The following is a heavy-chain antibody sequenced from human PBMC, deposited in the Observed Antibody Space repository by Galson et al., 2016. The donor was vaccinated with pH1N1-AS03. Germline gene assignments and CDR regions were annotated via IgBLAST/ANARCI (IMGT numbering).Heavy chain of an antibody. V-gene: IGHV5-51*01. CDR1: GYTFSNHW. Sequence: QSGAEVKKPGESLKTSCKVSGYTFSNHWIGWVRQMPGKGLEWMGIIYTADSSTTYPPSFHGQVTISADQSISTAYLQWSSLRASDTAMYFCARQQDGRGSGLEWLFWYGMDVWGQGTTVIVSS. J-gene: IGHJ6*02. CDR3: ARQQDGRGSGLEWLFWYGMDV. D-gene: IGHD3-3*01. CDR2: IYTADSST.